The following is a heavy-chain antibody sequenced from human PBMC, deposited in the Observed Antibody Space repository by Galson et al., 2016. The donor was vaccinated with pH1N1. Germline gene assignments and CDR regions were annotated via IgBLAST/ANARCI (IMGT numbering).Heavy chain of an antibody. V-gene: IGHV4-31*03. D-gene: IGHD3-10*01. J-gene: IGHJ2*01. CDR2: IFYSGST. CDR3: ARHRFGELADWYFDL. CDR1: GGSISSGADY. Sequence: TLSLTCTVSGGSISSGADYWSWIRQHPGKGLEWIGYIFYSGSTYYNPSLKSRVTISVDTSKNQFSLKLSSVTAADTAVYYCARHRFGELADWYFDLWGRGTLVTVSS.